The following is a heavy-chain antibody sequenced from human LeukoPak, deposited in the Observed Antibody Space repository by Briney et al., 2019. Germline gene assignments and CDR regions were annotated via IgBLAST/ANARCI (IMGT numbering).Heavy chain of an antibody. V-gene: IGHV1-69*04. Sequence: SVKVSCKASGGTFSSYAVSWARQAPGQGLEWIGRIIPILGIANYAQKFQGRVTITADKSTSTAYMELSSLRSEDTAVYYCASGYSSSWNNWFDPWGQGTLLTVSS. J-gene: IGHJ5*02. D-gene: IGHD6-13*01. CDR3: ASGYSSSWNNWFDP. CDR1: GGTFSSYA. CDR2: IIPILGIA.